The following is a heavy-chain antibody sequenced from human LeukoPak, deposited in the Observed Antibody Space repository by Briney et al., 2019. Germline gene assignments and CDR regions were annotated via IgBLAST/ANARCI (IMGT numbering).Heavy chain of an antibody. V-gene: IGHV4-4*07. CDR1: GGSIISNY. Sequence: SETLSLTCTVSGGSIISNYWSWIRQSAGTGLEWIGRIYGSGITDYNPSLKSRVTMSLDTSRKQFSLRLTSVTAADTAVYYCARLKFYDSTGYSPGYYMDVRGKGTTVSVFS. D-gene: IGHD3-22*01. CDR2: IYGSGIT. CDR3: ARLKFYDSTGYSPGYYMDV. J-gene: IGHJ6*03.